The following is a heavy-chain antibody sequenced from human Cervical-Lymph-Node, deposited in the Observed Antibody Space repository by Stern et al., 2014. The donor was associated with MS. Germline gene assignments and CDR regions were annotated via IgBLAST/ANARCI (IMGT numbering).Heavy chain of an antibody. D-gene: IGHD6-13*01. CDR2: IFPVFGTP. Sequence: MQLVESGAEVTKPGSSVKVSCKASGGTFSKFPSSWVRQAPEQGLEWMGGIFPVFGTPTYAQEFRGRVTITADVSTSTVYMELSSLRSDDTAVYYCALSSETSDRWYSLGYDLWGQGTLVTVSS. J-gene: IGHJ5*02. CDR1: GGTFSKFP. CDR3: ALSSETSDRWYSLGYDL. V-gene: IGHV1-69*01.